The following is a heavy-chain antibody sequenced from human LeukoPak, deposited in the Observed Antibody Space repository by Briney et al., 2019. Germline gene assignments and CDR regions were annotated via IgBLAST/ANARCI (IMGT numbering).Heavy chain of an antibody. Sequence: ASVKVSCKASGYTFTGYYMHWVRQAPGQGLEWMGWINPNSGGTNYAQKFQGRVTMTRDTSISTAYMELSRLRSDDTAVYYCARGPGRAAMGYFDYWGQGTLVTVSS. CDR3: ARGPGRAAMGYFDY. V-gene: IGHV1-2*02. D-gene: IGHD2-2*01. CDR1: GYTFTGYY. J-gene: IGHJ4*02. CDR2: INPNSGGT.